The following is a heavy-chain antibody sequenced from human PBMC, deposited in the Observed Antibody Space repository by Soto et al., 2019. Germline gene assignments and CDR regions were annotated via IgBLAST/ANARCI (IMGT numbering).Heavy chain of an antibody. J-gene: IGHJ6*02. CDR3: ARPYNSSSWYYYYYGMDV. V-gene: IGHV1-69*02. CDR1: GGTFSSYT. CDR2: IIPILGIA. D-gene: IGHD6-13*01. Sequence: GASVKVSCKASGGTFSSYTISWVRQAPGQGLEWMGRIIPILGIANYAQKFQGRVTITADKSTSTAYMELSSLRSEDTAVYYCARPYNSSSWYYYYYGMDVWGQGTTVTSP.